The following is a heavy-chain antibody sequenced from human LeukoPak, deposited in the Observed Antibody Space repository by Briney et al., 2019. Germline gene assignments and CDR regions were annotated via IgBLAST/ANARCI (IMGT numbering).Heavy chain of an antibody. V-gene: IGHV4-30-4*01. CDR1: GDSISSGDYY. D-gene: IGHD5-18*01. J-gene: IGHJ4*02. CDR2: IYYSGST. CDR3: ARVRPDTAMGPSDY. Sequence: SETLSLTCTVSGDSISSGDYYWSWIRQPPGKGLEWIGYIYYSGSTYYNPSLKSRVTISVDTSKNQFSLKPSSVTAADTAVCYCARVRPDTAMGPSDYWGQGTLVTVSS.